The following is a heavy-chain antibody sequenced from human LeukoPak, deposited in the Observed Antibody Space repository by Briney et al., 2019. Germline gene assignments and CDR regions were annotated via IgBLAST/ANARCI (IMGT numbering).Heavy chain of an antibody. CDR3: ARGHGDYPDSYYYGMNV. CDR2: IYSGGTT. D-gene: IGHD4-17*01. Sequence: GGSLRLSCAASGFTVSTNYMGWVRQAPGKGLEWVSIIYSGGTTYYADPVEGRFTFSRDNSKNTVYLQMNSLRAEDTAIYYCARGHGDYPDSYYYGMNVWGQGTTVTVSS. V-gene: IGHV3-53*01. J-gene: IGHJ6*02. CDR1: GFTVSTNY.